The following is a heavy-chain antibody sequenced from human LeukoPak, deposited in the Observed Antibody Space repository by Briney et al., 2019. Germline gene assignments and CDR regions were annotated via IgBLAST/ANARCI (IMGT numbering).Heavy chain of an antibody. CDR2: IFYTGNT. CDR3: ARLGESSEWDSGSFPDY. Sequence: PSETLSLTCSVSGVYFSSSGCYWGWIRQPPGKGLEWIGSIFYTGNTYYNPSLKSRITIPADTSKNQFSLELRFVTAADTAVYYCARLGESSEWDSGSFPDYWGQGTLVTVSS. V-gene: IGHV4-39*01. D-gene: IGHD3-10*01. J-gene: IGHJ4*02. CDR1: GVYFSSSGCY.